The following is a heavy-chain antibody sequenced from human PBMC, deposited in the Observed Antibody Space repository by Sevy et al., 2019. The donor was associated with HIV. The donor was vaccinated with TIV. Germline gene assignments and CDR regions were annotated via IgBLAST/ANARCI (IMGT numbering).Heavy chain of an antibody. CDR3: AKGWSSGWPVDPIDY. CDR1: GFTFDDYA. V-gene: IGHV3-9*01. CDR2: ISWNSGSI. J-gene: IGHJ4*02. D-gene: IGHD6-19*01. Sequence: GGSLRLSCAASGFTFDDYAMHWVRQAPGKGLEWVSGISWNSGSIGYADSVKGRFTISRDNAKNSLYLQMNSLRAEDTALYYCAKGWSSGWPVDPIDYWGQGTLVTVSS.